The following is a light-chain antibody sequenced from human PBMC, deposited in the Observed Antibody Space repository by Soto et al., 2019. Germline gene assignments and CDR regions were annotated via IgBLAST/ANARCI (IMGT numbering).Light chain of an antibody. J-gene: IGLJ2*01. CDR2: EGS. CDR3: CSYAGSSTVV. Sequence: QSVLTQPASVSGSPGQSITISCTGSSSDVGSYNFVSWYQQHPGKAPKFMIYEGSKRPSGVSNRFSGSKSGNTASLTISGLQAEDEADYYCCSYAGSSTVVFGGGTKLTVL. CDR1: SSDVGSYNF. V-gene: IGLV2-23*01.